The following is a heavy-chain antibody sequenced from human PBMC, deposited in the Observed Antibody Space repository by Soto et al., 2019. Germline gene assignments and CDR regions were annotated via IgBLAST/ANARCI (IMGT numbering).Heavy chain of an antibody. CDR1: GDSISSRNHY. Sequence: PSETLSLTCTVSGDSISSRNHYWGWIRQPPGKGLEWIGSLYYTGSTYYRPSLKSRVTISIDKSKNQFSLKLSSVTAADTAVCYCARHRWRSDGDIWEPFDPWGQGTLVTVSS. V-gene: IGHV4-39*01. D-gene: IGHD3-9*01. J-gene: IGHJ5*02. CDR2: LYYTGST. CDR3: ARHRWRSDGDIWEPFDP.